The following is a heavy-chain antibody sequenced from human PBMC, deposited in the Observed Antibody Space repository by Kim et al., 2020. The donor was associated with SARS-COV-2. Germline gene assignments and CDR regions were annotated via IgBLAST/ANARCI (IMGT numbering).Heavy chain of an antibody. D-gene: IGHD3-10*01. J-gene: IGHJ4*02. Sequence: VKGRFTISRDNAKNTLYLQMNSLRAEDTAVYYCARGGHRRFGELLPFDYWGQGTLVTVSS. V-gene: IGHV3-74*01. CDR3: ARGGHRRFGELLPFDY.